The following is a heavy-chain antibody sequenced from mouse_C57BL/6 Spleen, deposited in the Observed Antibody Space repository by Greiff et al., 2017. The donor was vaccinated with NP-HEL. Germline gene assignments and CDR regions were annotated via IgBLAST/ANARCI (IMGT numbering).Heavy chain of an antibody. Sequence: EVQLQQSGPELVKPGASVKISCKASGYTFTDYYMNWVKQSHGKSLEWIGDINPNNGGTSYNQKFKGKATLTVDKSSSTAYMELRSLTSEDSAVYYCAREALLPVRYFDYWGQGTTLTVSS. V-gene: IGHV1-26*01. CDR1: GYTFTDYY. CDR3: AREALLPVRYFDY. CDR2: INPNNGGT. J-gene: IGHJ2*01.